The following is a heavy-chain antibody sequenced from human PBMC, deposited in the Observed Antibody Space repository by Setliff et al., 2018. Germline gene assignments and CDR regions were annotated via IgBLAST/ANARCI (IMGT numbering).Heavy chain of an antibody. Sequence: LRLSCAASGFTSNMYGVHWVRQAPGRGLEWVAYVRHDGSNENYADSVKGRFTVSRDNSRNTLFLQMNSLRVEDTAVYYCARDQDGRGPAADYMDVWGKGTTVTVSS. V-gene: IGHV3-30*12. CDR3: ARDQDGRGPAADYMDV. D-gene: IGHD2-2*01. CDR2: VRHDGSNE. J-gene: IGHJ6*03. CDR1: GFTSNMYG.